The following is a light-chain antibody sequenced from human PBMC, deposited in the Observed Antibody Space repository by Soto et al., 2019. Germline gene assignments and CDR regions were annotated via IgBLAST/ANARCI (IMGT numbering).Light chain of an antibody. V-gene: IGKV1-5*03. Sequence: DIQMTQSPSTLSASVGDRVTITCRASQSINNWLAWYQQKPGEAPNHLIYEASTLETGVPSRFSGSRSGTEFTLSISSLQPDDFATYYCQQYETSWTFGQGTKVEI. CDR3: QQYETSWT. CDR1: QSINNW. J-gene: IGKJ1*01. CDR2: EAS.